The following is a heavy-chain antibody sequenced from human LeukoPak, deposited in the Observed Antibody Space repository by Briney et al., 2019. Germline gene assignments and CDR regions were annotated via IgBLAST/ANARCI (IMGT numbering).Heavy chain of an antibody. V-gene: IGHV3-30*03. J-gene: IGHJ4*02. CDR2: ISYDGSNK. Sequence: PGRSLRLSCAASGFTLSNYGMHWVRQAPGKGLEWVAVISYDGSNKYYADSVKGRFTISRDNSKNTLYLQMNSLRAEDTAVYYCASDYGGNGYFDYWGQGTLVTVSS. CDR3: ASDYGGNGYFDY. D-gene: IGHD4-23*01. CDR1: GFTLSNYG.